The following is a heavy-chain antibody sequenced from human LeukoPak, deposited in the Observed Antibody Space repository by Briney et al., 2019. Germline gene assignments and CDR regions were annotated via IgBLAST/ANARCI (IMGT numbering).Heavy chain of an antibody. CDR2: ITPYDGHT. CDR1: GYTFGNDG. Sequence: ASVKVSCKASGYTFGNDGLSWVRQAPGQGLEWMGWITPYDGHTNYAQRLQGRVTMTTDTSTSTVYMELRSLRSDDTAVYYCARDRVVSIAARPFDYWGQGALVTVSS. V-gene: IGHV1-18*01. CDR3: ARDRVVSIAARPFDY. D-gene: IGHD6-6*01. J-gene: IGHJ4*02.